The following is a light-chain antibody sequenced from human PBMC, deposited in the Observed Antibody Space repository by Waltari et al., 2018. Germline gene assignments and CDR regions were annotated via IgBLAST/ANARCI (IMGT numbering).Light chain of an antibody. V-gene: IGKV1-16*02. J-gene: IGKJ3*01. Sequence: DIQMTQSPSSLSASVGDRVTLTCRASRDISNFLGWFQQKPGKAPKSLIYGASRLQSGVPSKFSGSGSGTDFTLTIPSLQPEDFATYYCQQYHSYPPTFGPGTKVDVK. CDR2: GAS. CDR3: QQYHSYPPT. CDR1: RDISNF.